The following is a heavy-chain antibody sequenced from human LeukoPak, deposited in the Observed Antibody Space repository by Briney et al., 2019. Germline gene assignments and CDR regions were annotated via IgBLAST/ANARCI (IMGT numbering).Heavy chain of an antibody. V-gene: IGHV4-38-2*01. CDR3: ARHGIECSSTNCYWATVRY. CDR1: GYSISSGYY. Sequence: PSETLSLTCAVSGYSISSGYYWGWIRPPPGKGLEWIGSIYHSGSTYYNPSLKSRVTISVDTSKNQFPLKLSSVTAVDTAVYYCARHGIECSSTNCYWATVRYWGQGTLVTVSS. J-gene: IGHJ4*02. CDR2: IYHSGST. D-gene: IGHD2-2*01.